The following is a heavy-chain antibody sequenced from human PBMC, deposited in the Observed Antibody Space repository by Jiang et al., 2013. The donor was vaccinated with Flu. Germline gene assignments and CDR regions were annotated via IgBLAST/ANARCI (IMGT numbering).Heavy chain of an antibody. CDR1: GGSISSYY. D-gene: IGHD2-8*01. V-gene: IGHV4-59*08. CDR3: ARHGYCSTGVCPDGFDY. Sequence: LLKPSETLSLTCTVSGGSISSYYWSWIRQPPGKGLEWIGSIYYSGSTNYNPSLKSRVTISVDTSQNQFSLKLSSVTAADTAVYYCARHGYCSTGVCPDGFDYWGQGNPGSPVSS. J-gene: IGHJ4*02. CDR2: IYYSGST.